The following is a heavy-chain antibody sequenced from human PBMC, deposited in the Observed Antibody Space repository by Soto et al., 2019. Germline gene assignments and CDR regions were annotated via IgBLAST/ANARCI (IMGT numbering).Heavy chain of an antibody. V-gene: IGHV3-33*01. CDR1: GFTFSSYG. J-gene: IGHJ3*02. CDR3: ARDNWKGHEDAFDI. D-gene: IGHD1-20*01. CDR2: IWYDGSNK. Sequence: QVQLVESGGGVVQPGRSLRLSCAASGFTFSSYGMHWVRQAPGKGLEWVAVIWYDGSNKYYADSVKGRFTISRDNSKNTLYLQMNSLRAEDTAVYYCARDNWKGHEDAFDIWGQGTMVTVSS.